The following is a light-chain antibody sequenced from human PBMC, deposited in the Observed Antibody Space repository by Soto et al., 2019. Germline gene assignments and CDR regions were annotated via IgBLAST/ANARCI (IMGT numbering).Light chain of an antibody. CDR2: KAS. CDR1: QSINSW. V-gene: IGKV1-5*03. CDR3: QQYDRFPYT. J-gene: IGKJ2*01. Sequence: DIQMTQSPSTLSASIGDTVIITCRASQSINSWLAWYQQKPGKAPKLLIHKASTLESGVPSRFSVSESGTEFTLTISILQPDDFATFYCQQYDRFPYTFGQGTKLEIK.